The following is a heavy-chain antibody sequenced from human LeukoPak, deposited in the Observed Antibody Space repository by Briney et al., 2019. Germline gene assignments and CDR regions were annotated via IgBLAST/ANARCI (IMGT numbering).Heavy chain of an antibody. CDR3: ATDRRGAGITAYGTCAFDY. CDR2: IKSKVSDGTR. V-gene: IGHV3-15*01. CDR1: GFSSSNAW. Sequence: GSLRLSCAASGFSSSNAWMSWVSQAPGKGLEWVGRIKSKVSDGTRDYAAPVKGRITISRDDSKNTLYLQMDRPKTEDTAVYYCATDRRGAGITAYGTCAFDYWGQGTVVTVSS. J-gene: IGHJ4*02. D-gene: IGHD6-13*01.